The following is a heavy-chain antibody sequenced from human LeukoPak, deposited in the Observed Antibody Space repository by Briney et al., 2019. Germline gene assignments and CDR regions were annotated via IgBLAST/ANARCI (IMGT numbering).Heavy chain of an antibody. D-gene: IGHD5-24*01. CDR1: GGTFSSYA. J-gene: IGHJ4*02. V-gene: IGHV1-69*13. CDR3: ASAKGWLQFPPFDY. CDR2: IIPIFGTA. Sequence: SVKVSCKASGGTFSSYAISWMRQAPGQGLEWMGGIIPIFGTANYAQKFQGRVTITADESTSTAYMELSSLRSEDTAVYYCASAKGWLQFPPFDYWGQGTLVTVSS.